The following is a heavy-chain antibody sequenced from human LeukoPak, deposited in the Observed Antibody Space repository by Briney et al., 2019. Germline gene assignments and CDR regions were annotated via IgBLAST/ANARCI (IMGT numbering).Heavy chain of an antibody. Sequence: GRSLRLSCAASGFTFSSYAMHWVRQAPGKGLEWVAVMSYDGSNKYYADSVKGRFTISRDNSKNTLYLQMNSLRAEDTAVYYCARTGDYGWFDPWGQGTLVTVSS. V-gene: IGHV3-30-3*01. CDR1: GFTFSSYA. J-gene: IGHJ5*02. CDR3: ARTGDYGWFDP. CDR2: MSYDGSNK. D-gene: IGHD4-17*01.